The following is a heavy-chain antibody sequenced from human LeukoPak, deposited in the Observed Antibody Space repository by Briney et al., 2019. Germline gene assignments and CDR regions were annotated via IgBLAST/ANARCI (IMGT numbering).Heavy chain of an antibody. CDR3: AKDRRVGATTVRYYFDY. D-gene: IGHD1-26*01. CDR1: GFTFSSYA. V-gene: IGHV3-23*01. Sequence: PGGSLRLSCAASGFTFSSYAMSWVRQAPGKGLEWVSAISGSGGSTYYADSVKGRFTISRDNSKNTLYLQMNSLRAEDTAVYYCAKDRRVGATTVRYYFDYWGQGTLVTVSS. CDR2: ISGSGGST. J-gene: IGHJ4*02.